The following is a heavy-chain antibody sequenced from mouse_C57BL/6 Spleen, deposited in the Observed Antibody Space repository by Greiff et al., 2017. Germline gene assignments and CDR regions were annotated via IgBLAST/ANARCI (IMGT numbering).Heavy chain of an antibody. CDR1: GYTFTSYW. Sequence: VKLQQPGAELVKPGASVKLSCKASGYTFTSYWMHWVKQRPGQGLEWIGMIHPNSGSTNYNEKFKSKATLTVDKSSSTAYMQLSSLTSEDSAVYYCARPDYSNPYFDYWGQGTTLTVSS. J-gene: IGHJ2*01. CDR2: IHPNSGST. V-gene: IGHV1-64*01. CDR3: ARPDYSNPYFDY. D-gene: IGHD2-5*01.